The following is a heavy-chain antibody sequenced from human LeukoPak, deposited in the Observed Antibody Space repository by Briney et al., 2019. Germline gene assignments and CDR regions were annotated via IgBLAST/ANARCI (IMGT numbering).Heavy chain of an antibody. Sequence: AGSLRLSCAASGFTFSSYWMSWVRQAPGKGLEWVSVIYSTRTTYYADSVKGRFTISRDNSKNTVYLQMNSLRADDTAVYYCAREGSCGYSIDPWGQGTLVTVSS. D-gene: IGHD3-22*01. V-gene: IGHV3-53*01. CDR3: AREGSCGYSIDP. CDR1: GFTFSSYW. J-gene: IGHJ5*02. CDR2: IYSTRTT.